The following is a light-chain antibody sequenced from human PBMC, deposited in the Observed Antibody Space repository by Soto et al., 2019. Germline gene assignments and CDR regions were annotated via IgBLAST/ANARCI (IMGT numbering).Light chain of an antibody. V-gene: IGKV3-20*01. CDR3: QQYDSPFT. J-gene: IGKJ4*02. Sequence: IVLTQSPATLSLSPGERATLSCTASQHVTTTYIAWYQQKFGQAPRLLIYGASTRATGTPDRFTGGGFGTDFTLTISRVEPEDFALYYCQQYDSPFTVGGGTNVE. CDR1: QHVTTTY. CDR2: GAS.